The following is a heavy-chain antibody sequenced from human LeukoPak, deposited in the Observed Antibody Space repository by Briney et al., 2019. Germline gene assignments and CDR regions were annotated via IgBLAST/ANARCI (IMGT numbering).Heavy chain of an antibody. Sequence: SETLSLTCTVSGGSISNFYWSWIRHPPRERVEWSGFTYNRGSTKYNPSLESRVTISVDTSKNQSSLNLRSVTAADTAVYCCARDAWGEFYNWFDPWGQGTRVTVSS. V-gene: IGHV4-59*01. CDR3: ARDAWGEFYNWFDP. D-gene: IGHD3-16*01. CDR2: TYNRGST. J-gene: IGHJ5*02. CDR1: GGSISNFY.